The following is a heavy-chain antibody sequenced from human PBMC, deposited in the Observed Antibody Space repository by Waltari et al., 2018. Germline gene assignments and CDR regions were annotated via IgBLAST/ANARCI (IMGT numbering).Heavy chain of an antibody. D-gene: IGHD3-22*01. CDR3: ARDYCDRTNCHGMDV. Sequence: QVQLVESGGGVVKPGRSLRLSCEASEFTFRSSAMHWVRQAPGKGLEWVAVISYNARNIYYVDSVKGRFTISRDNSKKTLYLQMNSLRAEDTAVYYCARDYCDRTNCHGMDVWGQGTTVTVSS. CDR1: EFTFRSSA. V-gene: IGHV3-30*04. CDR2: ISYNARNI. J-gene: IGHJ6*02.